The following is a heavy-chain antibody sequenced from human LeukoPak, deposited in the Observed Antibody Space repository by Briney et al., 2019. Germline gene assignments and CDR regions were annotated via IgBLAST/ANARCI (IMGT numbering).Heavy chain of an antibody. Sequence: GRSLRLSCAASGFTFDDYAMHWVRQAPGKGLEWVSLISWDGGSTYYADSVKGRFTISRDNSKNSLYLQMNSLRAEDTALYYCAKDFGDLYYYYMDVWGKGTTVTVSS. D-gene: IGHD3-16*01. V-gene: IGHV3-43D*04. J-gene: IGHJ6*03. CDR3: AKDFGDLYYYYMDV. CDR1: GFTFDDYA. CDR2: ISWDGGST.